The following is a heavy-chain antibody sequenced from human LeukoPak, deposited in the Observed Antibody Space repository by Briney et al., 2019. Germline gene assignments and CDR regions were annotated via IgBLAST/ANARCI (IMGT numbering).Heavy chain of an antibody. Sequence: NPGRSLRLSCEASGFMLSVYYMSWFRLAPGKGLEWIGYISPTGSYTTYADSVRGRFTISRDNAKNLLFLQMNDLTTDDTAVYYCARKLGGAQCGGDCFFDHWGQGTRVAVSS. CDR3: ARKLGGAQCGGDCFFDH. D-gene: IGHD2-21*02. CDR2: ISPTGSYT. V-gene: IGHV3-11*03. CDR1: GFMLSVYY. J-gene: IGHJ4*02.